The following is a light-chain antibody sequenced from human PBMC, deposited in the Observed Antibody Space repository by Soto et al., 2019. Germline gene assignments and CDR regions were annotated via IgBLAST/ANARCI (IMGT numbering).Light chain of an antibody. J-gene: IGKJ2*01. CDR3: QQSYKTPHT. V-gene: IGKV1-39*01. CDR1: QVVSAY. Sequence: DIQMTQSPSSLSASVGDRVTITCRASQVVSAYLLWYQQRQGRAPKLLIDAASNLLSGVPSRFSGSGSGTNFTLTISSLQPEDFATYYCQQSYKTPHTFGQGTKLEPK. CDR2: AAS.